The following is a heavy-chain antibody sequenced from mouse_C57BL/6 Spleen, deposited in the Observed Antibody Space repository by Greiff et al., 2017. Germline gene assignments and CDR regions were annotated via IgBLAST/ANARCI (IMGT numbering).Heavy chain of an antibody. V-gene: IGHV1-42*01. CDR3: ARGDTTVVAYYFDY. J-gene: IGHJ2*01. D-gene: IGHD1-1*01. Sequence: EVQLVESGPELVKPGASVKISCKASGYSFTGYYMNWVKQSPEKSLEWIGEINPSTGGTTYNQKFKAKSTLTVDKSSSTAYMQLKSLTSEDSAVYYGARGDTTVVAYYFDYWGQGTTLTVSS. CDR2: INPSTGGT. CDR1: GYSFTGYY.